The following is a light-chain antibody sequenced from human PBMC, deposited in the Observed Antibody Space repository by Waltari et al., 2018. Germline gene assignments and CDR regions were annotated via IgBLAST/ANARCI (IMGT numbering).Light chain of an antibody. J-gene: IGLJ2*01. Sequence: QSALTQPASVSGSPGQSISISCTGTSSDVGGYDHVSWYQQHPGKAPKLMIYDVTHPPSGVPNRFSGSKSGITASLTISGLQPEDEADYYCSSYTTDSLGVFGGGTKLTVL. CDR1: SSDVGGYDH. CDR3: SSYTTDSLGV. V-gene: IGLV2-14*03. CDR2: DVT.